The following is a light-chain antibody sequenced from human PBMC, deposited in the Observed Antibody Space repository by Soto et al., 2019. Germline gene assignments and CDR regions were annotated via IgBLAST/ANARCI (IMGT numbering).Light chain of an antibody. J-gene: IGKJ4*01. CDR1: QSVGSY. Sequence: IVVPQSPGTLSLSPGQRATLSCRASQSVGSYLGWYQQRPGQAPRLLVFDVSKSAPCIPARFSGSGSGTDFTLTISRLDPEDFGVYYCLKRINGPIFGGGTNVEIK. CDR2: DVS. V-gene: IGKV3-11*01. CDR3: LKRINGPI.